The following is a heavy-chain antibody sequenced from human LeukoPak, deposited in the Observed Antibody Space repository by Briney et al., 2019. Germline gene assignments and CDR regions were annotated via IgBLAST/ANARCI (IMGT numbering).Heavy chain of an antibody. D-gene: IGHD3-22*01. Sequence: SETLSLTCTVSGGSISSYYWSWIRQPPGKGLEWIGYIYYSGSTNYNPSLKSRVTISVDTSKNQFSLKLSSVTAADTAVYYCARGQRYYYDSSGYNWFDPWGQGTLVTVSS. CDR2: IYYSGST. CDR3: ARGQRYYYDSSGYNWFDP. J-gene: IGHJ5*02. CDR1: GGSISSYY. V-gene: IGHV4-59*08.